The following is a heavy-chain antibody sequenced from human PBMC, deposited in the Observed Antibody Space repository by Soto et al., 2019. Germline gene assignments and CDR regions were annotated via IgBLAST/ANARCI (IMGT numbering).Heavy chain of an antibody. J-gene: IGHJ3*02. CDR3: ASSHGYCSGGSCSRSNDAFDI. CDR1: GGTFSSYA. Sequence: QVQLVQSGAEVKKPGSSVKVSCKASGGTFSSYAISWVRQSPGQGLEWMGGIIPIFGTANYAQKCQGRVTITAEESTSTAYMELSSLRSEDTAVYYCASSHGYCSGGSCSRSNDAFDIWGQGTMVTVSS. V-gene: IGHV1-69*01. D-gene: IGHD2-15*01. CDR2: IIPIFGTA.